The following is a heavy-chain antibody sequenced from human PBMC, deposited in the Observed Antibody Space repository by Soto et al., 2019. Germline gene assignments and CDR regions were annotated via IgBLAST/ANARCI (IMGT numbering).Heavy chain of an antibody. J-gene: IGHJ6*02. V-gene: IGHV3-23*01. CDR3: AKDYYYGSGSYLRTEGMDV. Sequence: GGSLRLSCAASGFTFSSYAMSWVRQAPGKGLEWVSAISGSGGSTYYADSVKGRFTISRDNSKNTLYLQMNSLRAEDTAVYYCAKDYYYGSGSYLRTEGMDVWGQGTTVTVSS. CDR1: GFTFSSYA. D-gene: IGHD3-10*01. CDR2: ISGSGGST.